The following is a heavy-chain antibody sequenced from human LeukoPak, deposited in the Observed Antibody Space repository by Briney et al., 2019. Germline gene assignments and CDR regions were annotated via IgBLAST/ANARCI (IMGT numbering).Heavy chain of an antibody. CDR1: GGSISSGGYY. V-gene: IGHV3-23*01. CDR2: ISGSGGST. Sequence: ETLSLTCTVSGGSISSGGYYWSWVRQAPGKGLEWVSAISGSGGSTYYADSVKGRFTISRDNSKNTLYLQMNSLRAEDTAVYYCANIPRLGRNWYFDLWGRGTLVTVSS. D-gene: IGHD6-19*01. CDR3: ANIPRLGRNWYFDL. J-gene: IGHJ2*01.